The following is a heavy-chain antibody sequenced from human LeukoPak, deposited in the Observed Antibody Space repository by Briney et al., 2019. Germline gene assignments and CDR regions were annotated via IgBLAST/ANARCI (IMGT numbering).Heavy chain of an antibody. CDR2: IRGDGTST. Sequence: GGSLRLSFAASGFTFDDYVLHWVRQAPGKGLELVSLIRGDGTSTYYADSVKGRFTVSRDSSRNSLYLQMNSLTTEDTAFYYCAKGGGDNFLYYFDYWGQGILVTVSS. V-gene: IGHV3-43*02. CDR3: AKGGGDNFLYYFDY. D-gene: IGHD3-16*01. J-gene: IGHJ4*02. CDR1: GFTFDDYV.